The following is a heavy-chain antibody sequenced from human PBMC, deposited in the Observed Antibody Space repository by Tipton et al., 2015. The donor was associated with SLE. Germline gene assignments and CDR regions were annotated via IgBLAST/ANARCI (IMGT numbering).Heavy chain of an antibody. CDR2: IYYTGST. CDR1: GGSISSSGYY. D-gene: IGHD1-26*01. J-gene: IGHJ4*02. Sequence: LRLSCTVSGGSISSSGYYWSWIRQHPGKRLEWIGYIYYTGSTYYNPSLKSRVTIAIDTSNNQFSLKVISMTAADTAMYYCAGGSRSPVYFWGQGRLVTVSS. CDR3: AGGSRSPVYF. V-gene: IGHV4-31*03.